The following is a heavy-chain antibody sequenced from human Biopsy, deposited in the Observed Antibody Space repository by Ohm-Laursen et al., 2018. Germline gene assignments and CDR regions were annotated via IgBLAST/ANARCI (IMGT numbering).Heavy chain of an antibody. CDR3: ARDPIVGSKADGMDV. D-gene: IGHD1-26*01. CDR1: GFTFSVYA. J-gene: IGHJ6*02. Sequence: SLRLSCAASGFTFSVYAMHWVRQAPGKGLEWAAIIWYDGSSEYYADSVKGRFTISRDNSRNTVYLQMNSLRAEDTAIYYCARDPIVGSKADGMDVWGQGTTVTVSS. CDR2: IWYDGSSE. V-gene: IGHV3-33*01.